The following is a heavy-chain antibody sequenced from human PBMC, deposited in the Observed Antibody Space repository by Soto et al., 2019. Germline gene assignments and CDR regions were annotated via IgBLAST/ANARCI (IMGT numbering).Heavy chain of an antibody. V-gene: IGHV1-46*01. CDR3: ARGVFGYYDSSGRGVNWFDP. D-gene: IGHD3-22*01. Sequence: ASVKVSCKASGYTFTSYYMHWVRQAPGQGLEWMGIINPSGGSTSYAQKFQGRVTMTRDTSTSTVYMELSSLRSEDTAVYYCARGVFGYYDSSGRGVNWFDPWGQGTLVTVPS. CDR2: INPSGGST. J-gene: IGHJ5*02. CDR1: GYTFTSYY.